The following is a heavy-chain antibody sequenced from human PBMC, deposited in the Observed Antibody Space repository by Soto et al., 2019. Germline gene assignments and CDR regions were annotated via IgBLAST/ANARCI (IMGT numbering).Heavy chain of an antibody. Sequence: SETLSLTCTVSGGSISNYYWSWIRQPPGKGLEWIGYISNSGSTHYIPSLESRVTISVDSSKNLFSLRLSSVTAADTAVYYCARHIPRAGTVFDYWGQGTLLTRLL. CDR2: ISNSGST. CDR1: GGSISNYY. V-gene: IGHV4-59*08. CDR3: ARHIPRAGTVFDY. D-gene: IGHD6-19*01. J-gene: IGHJ4*02.